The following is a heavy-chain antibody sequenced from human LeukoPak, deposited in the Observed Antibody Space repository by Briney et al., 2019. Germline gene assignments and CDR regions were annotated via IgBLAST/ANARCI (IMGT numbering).Heavy chain of an antibody. D-gene: IGHD3-10*01. CDR2: INHSGST. J-gene: IGHJ4*02. CDR1: GGSFRGYY. CDR3: ASGFYGSAPDY. Sequence: SETLSLTCAVYGGSFRGYYWSWIRQPPGKGLEWIGEINHSGSTIYNPSLQSRVTISVDTSKNHFSLKLNSVTAADTAVYYCASGFYGSAPDYWGQGTLVTVSS. V-gene: IGHV4-34*01.